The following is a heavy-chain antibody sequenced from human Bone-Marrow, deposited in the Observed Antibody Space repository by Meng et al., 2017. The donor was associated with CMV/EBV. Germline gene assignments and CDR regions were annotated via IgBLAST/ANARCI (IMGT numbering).Heavy chain of an antibody. J-gene: IGHJ4*02. CDR1: GFTFSSYS. CDR3: ARGPQLFDY. CDR2: ISSSSYI. V-gene: IGHV3-21*01. D-gene: IGHD5-18*01. Sequence: GGSLRLSCAASGFTFSSYSMNWVRQAPGKGLEWVSSISSSSYIYYADSVKGRFTISRDNSKNTLYLQMNSLRAEDTAVYYCARGPQLFDYWGQGTLVTVSS.